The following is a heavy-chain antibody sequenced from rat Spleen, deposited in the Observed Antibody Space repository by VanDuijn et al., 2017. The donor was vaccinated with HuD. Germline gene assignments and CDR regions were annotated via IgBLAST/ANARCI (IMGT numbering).Heavy chain of an antibody. D-gene: IGHD1-6*01. CDR1: GFSLTNNG. CDR3: ARDRYVDYGLGHFDY. V-gene: IGHV2S12*01. Sequence: QVQLKESGPGLVQPSQTLSLTCTVSGFSLTNNGVSWVRQPPGKGLEWIAAISSGGTTYYHSPLKSRLSITRDTSKSQVFLEMNSLQSEDIATYYCARDRYVDYGLGHFDYWGQGVMVTVSS. CDR2: ISSGGTT. J-gene: IGHJ2*01.